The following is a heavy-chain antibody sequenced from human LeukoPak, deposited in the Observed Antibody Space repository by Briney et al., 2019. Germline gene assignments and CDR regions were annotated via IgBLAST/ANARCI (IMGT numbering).Heavy chain of an antibody. V-gene: IGHV4-4*02. CDR3: ARAYFGSYHAFDI. J-gene: IGHJ3*02. CDR1: GGSISSSNW. CDR2: IYHSGST. Sequence: SETLSLTCAVSGGSISSSNWWSWVRQPPGKGLEWIGEIYHSGSTNYNPSLKSRVTISVDKSKNQFSLKLSSVTAADTAVYYCARAYFGSYHAFDIWGQGTMVTVSS. D-gene: IGHD1-26*01.